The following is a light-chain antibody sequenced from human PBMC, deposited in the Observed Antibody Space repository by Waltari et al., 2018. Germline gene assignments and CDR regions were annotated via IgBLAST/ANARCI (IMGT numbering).Light chain of an antibody. V-gene: IGKV3-15*01. CDR3: QQYNIWPRT. J-gene: IGKJ1*01. Sequence: EIVMTQSPATLSVSPGERVPLPCRASQSVSSNLGWYQQKPGQAPRLLIYGASTRATGIAARFSGSGSGTEFTLTISSLQSEDFAVYYCQQYNIWPRTFGQGTKVEIK. CDR1: QSVSSN. CDR2: GAS.